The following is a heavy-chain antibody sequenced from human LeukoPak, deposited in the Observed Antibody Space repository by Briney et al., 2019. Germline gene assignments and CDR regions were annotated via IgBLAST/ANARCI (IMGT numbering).Heavy chain of an antibody. Sequence: GGSLRLSCAASGFTFSTYSMDWVRQAPGKGLEWVSSISSSDYIYYADSVKGRFTISRDNAKNSLYLQMNSLRAEDTALYFCTTSYSGNSWYDWFGPWGQGTLVTVS. V-gene: IGHV3-21*04. J-gene: IGHJ5*02. CDR1: GFTFSTYS. CDR2: ISSSDYI. CDR3: TTSYSGNSWYDWFGP. D-gene: IGHD6-13*01.